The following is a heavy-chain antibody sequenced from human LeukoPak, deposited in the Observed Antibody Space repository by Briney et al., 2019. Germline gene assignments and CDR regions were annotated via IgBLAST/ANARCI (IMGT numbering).Heavy chain of an antibody. V-gene: IGHV4-34*01. Sequence: PSETLSLTCAVYGGSFSGYYWSWIRQPPGKGREWIGEINHSGSTNYNPSLKSRVTISVDTSKNQFSLKLSSVTAADTAVYYCARGRKYYDFWSGYYSGRKFDYWGQGTLVTVSS. D-gene: IGHD3-3*01. CDR3: ARGRKYYDFWSGYYSGRKFDY. J-gene: IGHJ4*02. CDR2: INHSGST. CDR1: GGSFSGYY.